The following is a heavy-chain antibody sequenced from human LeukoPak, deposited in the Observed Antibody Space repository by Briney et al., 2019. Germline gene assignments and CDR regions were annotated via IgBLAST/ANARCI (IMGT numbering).Heavy chain of an antibody. Sequence: GGSLRLSCVASGFTFSYYSMNWVRQAPGKGLEWVSYINSISGEIWYADSVKGRFTISRDNAKSSLYLQMNSLRAEDTAVYYCARGDSYGVHFDYWGQGTLVTVSS. CDR2: INSISGEI. D-gene: IGHD5-18*01. CDR1: GFTFSYYS. V-gene: IGHV3-21*05. J-gene: IGHJ4*02. CDR3: ARGDSYGVHFDY.